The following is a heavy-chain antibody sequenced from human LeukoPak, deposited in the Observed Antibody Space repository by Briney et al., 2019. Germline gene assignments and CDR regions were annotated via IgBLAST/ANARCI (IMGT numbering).Heavy chain of an antibody. CDR3: ASARKLLWFGELLFY. D-gene: IGHD3-10*01. CDR1: GFTFSSYG. CDR2: ISGSGGST. V-gene: IGHV3-23*01. Sequence: GGTLRLSCAASGFTFSSYGMSWVRQAPGKGLEWVSAISGSGGSTYYADSVKGRFTISRDNSKNTLYLQMNSLRAEDTAVYYCASARKLLWFGELLFYWGQGTLVTVSS. J-gene: IGHJ4*02.